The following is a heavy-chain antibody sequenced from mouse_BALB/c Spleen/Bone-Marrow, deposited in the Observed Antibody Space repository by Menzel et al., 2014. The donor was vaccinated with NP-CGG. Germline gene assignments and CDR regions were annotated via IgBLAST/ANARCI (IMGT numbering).Heavy chain of an antibody. D-gene: IGHD4-1*01. CDR1: GFTFXDYY. CDR2: IRNKANGYTT. V-gene: IGHV7-3*02. J-gene: IGHJ2*01. CDR3: ARLGRGYFDY. Sequence: EVKLQESGGGLVQPGGSLRLSCATSGFTFXDYYMNWVRQPPGKALEWLGFIRNKANGYTTEYSAPVKGRFTISRDNSQSILYLQMNILRAEDSATYYCARLGRGYFDYWGQSTALTVSS.